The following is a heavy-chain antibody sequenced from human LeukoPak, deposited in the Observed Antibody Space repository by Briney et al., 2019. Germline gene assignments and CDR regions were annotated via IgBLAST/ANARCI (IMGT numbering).Heavy chain of an antibody. V-gene: IGHV1-2*02. D-gene: IGHD2-21*01. CDR2: INPNGGGT. J-gene: IGHJ6*02. CDR3: ATEVRLHGSRGMDV. Sequence: ASVKVSCKASGPNFTGYYIHWVRQAPGQGLEWMGWINPNGGGTDYAQKFQGRVTMTRDTSITTAYMEVSGLRSDDTATYYCATEVRLHGSRGMDVWGQGTTVTVSS. CDR1: GPNFTGYY.